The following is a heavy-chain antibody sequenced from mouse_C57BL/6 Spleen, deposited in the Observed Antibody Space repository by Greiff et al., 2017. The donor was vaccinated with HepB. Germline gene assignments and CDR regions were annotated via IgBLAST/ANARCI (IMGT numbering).Heavy chain of an antibody. CDR1: GYTFTSYW. CDR2: IHPSDSDT. Sequence: QVHVKQSGAELVKPGASVKVSCKASGYTFTSYWMHWVKQRPGQGLEWIGRIHPSDSDTNYNQKFKGKATLTVDKSSSTAYMQLSSLTSADSAVYYWAIYGSSPYYYAMDYWGQGTSVTVAS. CDR3: AIYGSSPYYYAMDY. V-gene: IGHV1-74*01. D-gene: IGHD1-1*01. J-gene: IGHJ4*01.